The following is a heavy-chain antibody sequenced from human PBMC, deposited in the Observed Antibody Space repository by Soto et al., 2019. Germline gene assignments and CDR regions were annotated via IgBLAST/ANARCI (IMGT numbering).Heavy chain of an antibody. J-gene: IGHJ5*02. Sequence: EVQLVESGGGLVQPGGSLRLSCAASGFIFSDHYMDWVRQAPGKGLEWVGRTRNKANSYTTEYAASVKGRFTISRDDSKNSLYLQMNSLTTEDTAVYYCARGSGSYLIRFDPWGQGTLVTVSS. CDR1: GFIFSDHY. CDR2: TRNKANSYTT. D-gene: IGHD1-26*01. V-gene: IGHV3-72*01. CDR3: ARGSGSYLIRFDP.